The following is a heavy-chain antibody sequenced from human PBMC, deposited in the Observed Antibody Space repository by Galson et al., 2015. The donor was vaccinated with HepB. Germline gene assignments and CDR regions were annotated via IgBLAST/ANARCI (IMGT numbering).Heavy chain of an antibody. CDR2: IVVGSGNT. J-gene: IGHJ3*02. CDR1: RFTLTTSA. CDR3: AAPDRVDHDAFDI. Sequence: SVKVSCKASRFTLTTSAVQWVRQARGQGLEWIGWIVVGSGNTNYAQKFQERVTITRDMSTGTAYLELSSLRSEDTAVYYCAAPDRVDHDAFDIWGQGTMVTVSS. D-gene: IGHD3-22*01. V-gene: IGHV1-58*01.